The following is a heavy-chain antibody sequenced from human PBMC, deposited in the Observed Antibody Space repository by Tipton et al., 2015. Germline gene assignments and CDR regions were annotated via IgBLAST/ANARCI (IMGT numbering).Heavy chain of an antibody. CDR2: IYYSGSTSYNP. CDR1: GDSISDFY. V-gene: IGHV4-59*07. CDR3: ARGGNNWFDP. J-gene: IGHJ5*02. D-gene: IGHD2-15*01. Sequence: TLSLTCTVSGDSISDFYWSWIRQPPGMGLEWIGSIYYSGSTSYNPSYNPSLKSRVTMSVDASNNQFSLNLSSVTAADTAVYYCARGGNNWFDPWGQGTLVTVSS.